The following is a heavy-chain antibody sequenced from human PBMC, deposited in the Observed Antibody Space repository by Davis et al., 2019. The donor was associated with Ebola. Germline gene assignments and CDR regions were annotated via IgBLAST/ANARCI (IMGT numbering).Heavy chain of an antibody. CDR2: ISSSSSYI. CDR1: GFTFSSYS. Sequence: GESLKISCAASGFTFSSYSMNWVRQAPGKGLEWVSSISSSSSYIYYADSVKGRFTISRDNAKNSLYLQMNSLRAEDTAVYYCARVRGLFEYSSSSASFDYWGQGTLVTVSS. CDR3: ARVRGLFEYSSSSASFDY. D-gene: IGHD6-6*01. V-gene: IGHV3-21*01. J-gene: IGHJ4*02.